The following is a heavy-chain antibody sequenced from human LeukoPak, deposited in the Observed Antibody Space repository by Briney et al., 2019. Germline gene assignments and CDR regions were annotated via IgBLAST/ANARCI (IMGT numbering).Heavy chain of an antibody. J-gene: IGHJ5*02. D-gene: IGHD3-3*01. CDR3: AKSGTIFGVVIIPGKPGSKHLNWFDP. CDR1: GFSFSSYS. V-gene: IGHV3-23*01. CDR2: ISAGGGGT. Sequence: GGSLRLSCAASGFSFSSYSMSWVRQAPGKGLDWVSAISAGGGGTYSADSVKGRLIISRDNSKNTLFVQMNSLRAENTAVYYCAKSGTIFGVVIIPGKPGSKHLNWFDPWGQGTLVTVSS.